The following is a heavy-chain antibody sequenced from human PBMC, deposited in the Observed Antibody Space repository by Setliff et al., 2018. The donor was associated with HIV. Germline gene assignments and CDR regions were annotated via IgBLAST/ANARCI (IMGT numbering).Heavy chain of an antibody. V-gene: IGHV1-24*01. J-gene: IGHJ1*01. CDR1: GYTLTELS. D-gene: IGHD3-22*01. CDR3: ATVRAYYYDSSGQEYFQH. Sequence: ASVKVSCKVSGYTLTELSMHWVRQAPGKGLEWMGGFDLEDVETIYAQKFQGRITMTEDTSTDTAYMELNSLRSEDTAMYYCATVRAYYYDSSGQEYFQHWGQGTLVTVSS. CDR2: FDLEDVET.